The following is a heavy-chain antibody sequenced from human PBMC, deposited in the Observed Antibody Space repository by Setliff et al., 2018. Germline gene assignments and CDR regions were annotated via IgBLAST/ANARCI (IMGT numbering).Heavy chain of an antibody. CDR3: ARGGGSYRAGNSRPTYWFDP. Sequence: ASVKVSCKTSGYPFIEHYVNWVRQAPGQGLEWMGWIRPNGGGTHYAQKFQGRVTMTRDTANSTVYMDLSSLTSDDTAIYYCARGGGSYRAGNSRPTYWFDPWGQGTLVTVSA. J-gene: IGHJ5*02. D-gene: IGHD2-21*01. CDR1: GYPFIEHY. CDR2: IRPNGGGT. V-gene: IGHV1-2*02.